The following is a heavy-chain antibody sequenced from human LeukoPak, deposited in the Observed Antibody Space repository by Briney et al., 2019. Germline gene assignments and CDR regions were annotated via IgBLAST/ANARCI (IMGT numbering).Heavy chain of an antibody. CDR2: INPNSGGT. CDR1: GYTFTGYY. V-gene: IGHV1-2*02. D-gene: IGHD2-2*01. Sequence: SVKVSCKASGYTFTGYYMHWVRQAPGQGLEWMGWINPNSGGTNYAQKFQGRVTMTRDTSISTDYMELSRLRSDDTAVYYCARAHCSSTSCYGLFDYWGQGTLVTVSS. CDR3: ARAHCSSTSCYGLFDY. J-gene: IGHJ4*02.